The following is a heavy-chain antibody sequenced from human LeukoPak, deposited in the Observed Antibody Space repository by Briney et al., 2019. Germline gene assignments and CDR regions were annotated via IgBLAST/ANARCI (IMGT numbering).Heavy chain of an antibody. CDR1: GFTFTNYA. CDR3: AKRRAAAPYYYYGMDV. CDR2: ISGSGGST. V-gene: IGHV3-23*01. J-gene: IGHJ6*02. Sequence: GGSLRLSCAASGFTFTNYAMNWVRQAPGKGLEWVSAISGSGGSTYHADSVKGRFTISRDNSKNTLYLQMNSLRAEDTAVYYCAKRRAAAPYYYYGMDVWGQGTTVTVSS. D-gene: IGHD6-13*01.